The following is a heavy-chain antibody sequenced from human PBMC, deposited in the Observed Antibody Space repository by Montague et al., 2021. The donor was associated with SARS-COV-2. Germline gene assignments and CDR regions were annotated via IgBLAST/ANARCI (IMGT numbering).Heavy chain of an antibody. J-gene: IGHJ6*02. CDR1: GFTFSNSA. Sequence: SLRLSCAASGFTFSNSAMNWVRQAPGKGLEWVSGSSGSDGGTHYSDSCXVRFTISRDNSKNVLYLQMNSLRAEDTALYYCAKDPYYYGLGYGMDVWGQGTTVTVSS. D-gene: IGHD3-10*01. CDR3: AKDPYYYGLGYGMDV. V-gene: IGHV3-23*01. CDR2: SSGSDGGT.